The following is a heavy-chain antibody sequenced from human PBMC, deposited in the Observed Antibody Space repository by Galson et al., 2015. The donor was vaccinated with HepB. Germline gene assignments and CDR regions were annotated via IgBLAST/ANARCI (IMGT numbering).Heavy chain of an antibody. Sequence: QSGAEVKKPGESLKISCKGSGYSFTSYWIAWVRQMPGKGLEWMGIIYPADSDTRYSPSFQGQVTISVDKSVSTAYLQWSSLKASDTATYYCARRRDSRGYYSEPPDYWGQGTLVTVSS. CDR2: IYPADSDT. V-gene: IGHV5-51*01. CDR1: GYSFTSYW. J-gene: IGHJ4*02. D-gene: IGHD3-22*01. CDR3: ARRRDSRGYYSEPPDY.